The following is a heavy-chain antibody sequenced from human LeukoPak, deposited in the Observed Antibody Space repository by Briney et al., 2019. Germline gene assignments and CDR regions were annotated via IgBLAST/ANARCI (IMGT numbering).Heavy chain of an antibody. V-gene: IGHV5-51*01. Sequence: GESLKISCKGSGYSFTNSWIGWVRQMPGKGLEWMGIIYPGDSDTIYSPSSQGQVTISVDRSISTAYLQWSSLKASDTAMYYCARRGHCINDVCYGFDYWGQGSLVTVSS. D-gene: IGHD2-8*01. CDR3: ARRGHCINDVCYGFDY. CDR2: IYPGDSDT. CDR1: GYSFTNSW. J-gene: IGHJ4*02.